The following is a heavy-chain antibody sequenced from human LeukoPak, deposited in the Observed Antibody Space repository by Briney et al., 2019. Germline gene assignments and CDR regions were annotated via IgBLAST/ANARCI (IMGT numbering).Heavy chain of an antibody. CDR3: ARGGADLEWLFPYYYYYMDV. J-gene: IGHJ6*03. Sequence: GASVKVSCKASGYTFTGYYMHWVRQAPGQGLEWMGIINPSGGSTSYAQKFQGRVTMTRDMSTSTVYMELSSLRSEDTAVYYCARGGADLEWLFPYYYYYMDVWGKGTTVTVSS. V-gene: IGHV1-46*01. CDR1: GYTFTGYY. CDR2: INPSGGST. D-gene: IGHD3-3*01.